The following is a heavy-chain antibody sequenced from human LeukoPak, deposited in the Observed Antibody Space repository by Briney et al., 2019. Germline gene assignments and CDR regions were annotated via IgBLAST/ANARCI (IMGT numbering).Heavy chain of an antibody. CDR1: GFTFDDYG. J-gene: IGHJ3*02. D-gene: IGHD1-7*01. CDR2: INWNGGST. Sequence: PGGSLRLSCAASGFTFDDYGMSWVRQAPGKGLEWGSRINWNGGSTGYADSVKGRFTISRDNAKNSLYLQTNSLRAEDTALYYCARAVSITGTISGAFDIRGQGTMVTVSS. V-gene: IGHV3-20*04. CDR3: ARAVSITGTISGAFDI.